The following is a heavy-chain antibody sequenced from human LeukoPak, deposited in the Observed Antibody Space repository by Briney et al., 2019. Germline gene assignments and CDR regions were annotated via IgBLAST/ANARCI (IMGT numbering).Heavy chain of an antibody. CDR2: IYYSGST. V-gene: IGHV4-31*03. CDR1: GGSISSGGYY. CDR3: ARGGGIVVVPAAKSAFDY. J-gene: IGHJ4*02. Sequence: PSQTLSLTCTVSGGSISSGGYYWSWIRRHPGKGLEWIGYIYYSGSTYYNPSLKSRVTISVDTSKNQFSLKLSSVTAADTAVYYCARGGGIVVVPAAKSAFDYWGQGTLVTVSS. D-gene: IGHD2-2*01.